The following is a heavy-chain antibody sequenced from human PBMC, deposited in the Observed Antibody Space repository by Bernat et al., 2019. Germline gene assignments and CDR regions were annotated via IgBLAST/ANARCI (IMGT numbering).Heavy chain of an antibody. V-gene: IGHV3-33*01. J-gene: IGHJ5*02. CDR1: GFTFSSYG. Sequence: QVQLVESGGGVVQPGRSLRLSCAASGFTFSSYGMHWVRQAPGKGLEWVAVIWYDGSNKYYADSVKGRFTISRDNSKNTLYLQMNSLRAEDTAVYYCARDLCSGGSCYSWAGWFDPWGQGPLVTVSS. CDR2: IWYDGSNK. CDR3: ARDLCSGGSCYSWAGWFDP. D-gene: IGHD2-15*01.